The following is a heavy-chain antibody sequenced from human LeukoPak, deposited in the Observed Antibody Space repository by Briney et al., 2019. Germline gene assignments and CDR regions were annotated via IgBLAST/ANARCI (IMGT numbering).Heavy chain of an antibody. Sequence: SETLSLTCTVSGGSISSSSYYWGWIRQPPGKGLEWIGYIYYSGSTNYNPSLKSRVTISVDTSKNQFSLKLNSVTAADTAVYYCARVDYTFKFDYWGQGTLVTVSS. V-gene: IGHV4-61*05. D-gene: IGHD4-11*01. CDR3: ARVDYTFKFDY. CDR2: IYYSGST. CDR1: GGSISSSSYY. J-gene: IGHJ4*02.